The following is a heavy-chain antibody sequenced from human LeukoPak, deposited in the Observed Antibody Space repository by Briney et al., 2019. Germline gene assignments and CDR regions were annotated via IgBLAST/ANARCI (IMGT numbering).Heavy chain of an antibody. CDR1: DGSINSYY. V-gene: IGHV4-59*01. CDR3: ARGRSNYYGMDV. J-gene: IGHJ6*02. Sequence: SETLSLTCFVSDGSINSYYWNWIRRPPGKGLEWIGYIYYNGNTNYSPSLKSRVTMSVDTSKNLFSLKVSSVTAADTAVYYCARGRSNYYGMDVWGQGTTVTVSS. D-gene: IGHD1-26*01. CDR2: IYYNGNT.